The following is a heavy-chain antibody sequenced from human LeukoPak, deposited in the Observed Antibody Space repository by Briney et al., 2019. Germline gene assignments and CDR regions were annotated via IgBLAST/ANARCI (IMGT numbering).Heavy chain of an antibody. CDR2: IYTSGST. Sequence: SQTLSLTCTVSGGSISSGSYYWGWIRQPAGKGLEWIGRIYTSGSTNYNPSLKSRVTISVDTSKNQFSLKLSSVTAADTAVYYCARDWAPYYYDSSGYSMFAFDIWGQGTMVTVSS. CDR1: GGSISSGSYY. CDR3: ARDWAPYYYDSSGYSMFAFDI. J-gene: IGHJ3*02. V-gene: IGHV4-61*02. D-gene: IGHD3-22*01.